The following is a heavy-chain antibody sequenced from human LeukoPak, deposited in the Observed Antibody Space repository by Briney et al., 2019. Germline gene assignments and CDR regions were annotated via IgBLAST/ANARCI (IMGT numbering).Heavy chain of an antibody. CDR3: ARHDRVAALYCMDV. CDR2: TYYSGST. CDR1: GGSISSYY. V-gene: IGHV4-59*08. D-gene: IGHD6-13*01. Sequence: SETLSLTCTVSGGSISSYYWSRIRQPPGKGLEWIGYTYYSGSTSYNPSLKSRVTISIDTSKNQFSLKLSSVTAADTAVYYCARHDRVAALYCMDVWGKGTTVTVSS. J-gene: IGHJ6*03.